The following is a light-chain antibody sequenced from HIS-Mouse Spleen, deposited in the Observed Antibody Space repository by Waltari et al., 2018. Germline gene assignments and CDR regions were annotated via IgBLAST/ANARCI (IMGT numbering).Light chain of an antibody. CDR3: SSYTSSSFNVV. CDR2: DVS. J-gene: IGLJ2*01. V-gene: IGLV2-14*03. CDR1: SSDVVGYNY. Sequence: QPALTQPASVSGSPGQSITISCTGTSSDVVGYNYVSGYQQHPGKAPKLMIYDVSNRPSGVSNRFSGSKSGNTASLTISGLQAEDEADYYCSSYTSSSFNVVFGGGTKLTVL.